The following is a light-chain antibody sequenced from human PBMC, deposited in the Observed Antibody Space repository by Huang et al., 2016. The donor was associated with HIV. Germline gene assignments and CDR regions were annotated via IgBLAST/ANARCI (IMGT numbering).Light chain of an antibody. CDR3: LQLNSYPGT. Sequence: IQLTQSPSSLSASVGDRVTIACRASQDISSNLAWYQQKPGKAPNLLIYAASTLESGVPSRFSGGGSETDFTLTINNLQPEDFATYYCLQLNSYPGTFGPGTNVDV. CDR2: AAS. V-gene: IGKV1-9*01. J-gene: IGKJ3*01. CDR1: QDISSN.